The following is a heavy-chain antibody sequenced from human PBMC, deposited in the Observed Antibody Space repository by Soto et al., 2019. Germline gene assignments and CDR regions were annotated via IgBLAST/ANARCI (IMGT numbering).Heavy chain of an antibody. J-gene: IGHJ6*02. CDR2: ISANNGNT. D-gene: IGHD3-10*01. CDR1: GYTFSNDG. Sequence: QVQLVQSGAEVRRPGASVKVSCKASGYTFSNDGINWVRQAPGQGLEWMGWISANNGNTEYAQNFQGRVTMTTDTSTSAAYMELRSLRSDDTAVYSCARGGPTSADYYYGMDVWGLGTTVTVSS. V-gene: IGHV1-18*01. CDR3: ARGGPTSADYYYGMDV.